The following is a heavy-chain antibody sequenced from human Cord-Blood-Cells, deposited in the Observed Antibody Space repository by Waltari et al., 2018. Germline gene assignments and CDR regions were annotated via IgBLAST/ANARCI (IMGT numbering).Heavy chain of an antibody. V-gene: IGHV4-34*01. Sequence: QLQLQQGGAGLLKPSETLSLTCAVYGGSFSGYYWSWIRQPPGKGLEWIGEINHSGSTNYNPSLKSRVTISVDTSKNQFSLKLSSVTAADTAVYYCARGERAAPDYWGQGTLVTVSS. CDR3: ARGERAAPDY. CDR1: GGSFSGYY. D-gene: IGHD6-6*01. CDR2: INHSGST. J-gene: IGHJ4*02.